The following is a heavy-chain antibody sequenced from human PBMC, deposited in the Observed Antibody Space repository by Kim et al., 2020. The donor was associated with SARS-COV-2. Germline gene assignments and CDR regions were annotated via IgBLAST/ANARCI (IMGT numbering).Heavy chain of an antibody. CDR3: ARVAVLLWFGELPEIDAFDI. CDR1: GYTFTSYG. J-gene: IGHJ3*02. Sequence: ASVKVSCKASGYTFTSYGISWVRQAPGQGLEWMGWISAYNGNTNYAQKLQGRVTMTTDTSTSTAYMELRSLRSDDTAVYYCARVAVLLWFGELPEIDAFDIWGQGTMVTVSS. V-gene: IGHV1-18*04. CDR2: ISAYNGNT. D-gene: IGHD3-10*01.